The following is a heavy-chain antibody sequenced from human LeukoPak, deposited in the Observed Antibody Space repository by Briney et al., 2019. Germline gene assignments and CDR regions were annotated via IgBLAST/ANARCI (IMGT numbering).Heavy chain of an antibody. Sequence: GGSLRLSCAASGFTFSSYEMNWVRRAPGKGLEWVSYISSSGSTIYYADSVKGRFTISRDNAKNSLYLQMNSLRAEDTAVYYCAREAPGFDPWGQGTLVTVSS. CDR3: AREAPGFDP. V-gene: IGHV3-48*03. CDR1: GFTFSSYE. J-gene: IGHJ5*02. CDR2: ISSSGSTI.